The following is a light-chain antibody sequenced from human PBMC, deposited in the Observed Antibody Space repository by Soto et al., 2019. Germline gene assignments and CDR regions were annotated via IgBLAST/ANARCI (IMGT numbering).Light chain of an antibody. CDR2: EVS. J-gene: IGLJ1*01. Sequence: QSVLTQPACGSGSPGQSITISCTGTSGDVGAYNYVSWYQQHPGKAPKLMIYEVSNRPSGVSNRFSGSKSGNTASLTISGLQAEDEADYYCRSYTITSALVFGTWPKANVL. CDR1: SGDVGAYNY. CDR3: RSYTITSALV. V-gene: IGLV2-14*01.